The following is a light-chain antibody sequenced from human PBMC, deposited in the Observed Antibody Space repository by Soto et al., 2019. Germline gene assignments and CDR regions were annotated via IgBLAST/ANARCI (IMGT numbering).Light chain of an antibody. J-gene: IGKJ1*01. CDR3: QQYNNWPWT. Sequence: EIVMTQSPATLSVSPGERATLSCRASQSVSSNLAWYQQKPGQAPRLLIYGASTRATGNPARFSGSGSGTEFTLTISSLQSEDFAVYYCQQYNNWPWTFGQGTKVDIK. CDR2: GAS. V-gene: IGKV3-15*01. CDR1: QSVSSN.